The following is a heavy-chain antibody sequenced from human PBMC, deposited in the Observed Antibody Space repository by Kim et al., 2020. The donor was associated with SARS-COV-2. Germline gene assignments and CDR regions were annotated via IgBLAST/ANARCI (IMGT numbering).Heavy chain of an antibody. CDR3: ARGTLWFGEFDY. D-gene: IGHD3-10*01. J-gene: IGHJ4*02. V-gene: IGHV4-61*02. Sequence: DNPPPKSRVTISVDTTKNLFSLKLSSVTAAATAVYYCARGTLWFGEFDYWGQGTLVTVSS.